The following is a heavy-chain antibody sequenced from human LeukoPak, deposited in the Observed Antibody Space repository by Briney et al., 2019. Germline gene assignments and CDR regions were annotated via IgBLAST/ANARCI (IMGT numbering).Heavy chain of an antibody. J-gene: IGHJ3*02. Sequence: ASVKVSCKASGHTFTSYSISWVRQTPGQGLEWMGWISAYNGNTNYAQKLQGRVTMTTDTSASTAYMELRSLRSDDTAVYYCARDPSLVRGGYCSGGSCSRQSKYAFDIWGQGTMVTVSS. D-gene: IGHD2-15*01. CDR2: ISAYNGNT. CDR3: ARDPSLVRGGYCSGGSCSRQSKYAFDI. V-gene: IGHV1-18*01. CDR1: GHTFTSYS.